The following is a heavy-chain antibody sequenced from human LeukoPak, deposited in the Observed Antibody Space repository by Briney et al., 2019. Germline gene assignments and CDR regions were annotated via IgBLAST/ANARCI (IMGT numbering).Heavy chain of an antibody. J-gene: IGHJ3*02. Sequence: GGSLRLSCAASGFTFSSNAMHWVRQAPGKGLEWVAVISYDGSNKYYADSVKGRFTISRDNAKNSLYLQMNSLRVEDTAVYYCARDHLYAFDIWGQGTMVTVSS. CDR2: ISYDGSNK. CDR1: GFTFSSNA. V-gene: IGHV3-30-3*01. CDR3: ARDHLYAFDI.